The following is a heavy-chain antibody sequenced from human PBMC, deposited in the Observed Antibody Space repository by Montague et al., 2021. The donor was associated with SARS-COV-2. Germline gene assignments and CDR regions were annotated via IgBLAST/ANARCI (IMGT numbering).Heavy chain of an antibody. D-gene: IGHD2-2*01. CDR2: ISYSGST. Sequence: SETLSLTCTVSGGSISSYYWSWIRQPPGRGLQWIGYISYSGSTNYNPSLKSRVTISVDTSKNHFTLRLSSVTAADTAVYYCANLRRHQLLFGTLYYGMDVRGQGHTATVS. J-gene: IGHJ6*02. CDR3: ANLRRHQLLFGTLYYGMDV. V-gene: IGHV4-59*01. CDR1: GGSISSYY.